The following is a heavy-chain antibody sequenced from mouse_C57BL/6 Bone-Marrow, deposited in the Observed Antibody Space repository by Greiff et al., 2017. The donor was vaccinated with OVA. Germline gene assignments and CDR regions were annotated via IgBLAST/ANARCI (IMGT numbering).Heavy chain of an antibody. V-gene: IGHV1-64*01. CDR3: ARAKRGLYAMDY. J-gene: IGHJ4*01. CDR2: IHPNSGST. CDR1: GYTFTSYW. Sequence: QVQLQQPGAELVKPGASVKLSCKASGYTFTSYWMHWVKQRPGQGLEWIGMIHPNSGSTNYNEKFKSKATLTVDKSSSTAYMQLSSLTSEDSAVDYCARAKRGLYAMDYWGQGTSVTVSS.